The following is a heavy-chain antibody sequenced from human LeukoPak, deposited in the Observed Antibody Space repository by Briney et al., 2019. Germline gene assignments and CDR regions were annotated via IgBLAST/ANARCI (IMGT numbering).Heavy chain of an antibody. D-gene: IGHD3-22*01. Sequence: SETLSLTRTVSGDFISSSSYYWGWIRQPPGKGLEWIGDIYYTGKTYYNPSLKSRVFISIDTSKNYFSLNLNFVTAADTAVYYCARRHYYDSTGYFEWGRGSLVTVSS. V-gene: IGHV4-39*02. CDR1: GDFISSSSYY. J-gene: IGHJ1*01. CDR2: IYYTGKT. CDR3: ARRHYYDSTGYFE.